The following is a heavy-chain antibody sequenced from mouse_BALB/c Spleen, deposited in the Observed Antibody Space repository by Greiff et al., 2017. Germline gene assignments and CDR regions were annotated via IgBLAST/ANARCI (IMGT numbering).Heavy chain of an antibody. CDR2: IRLKSDNYAT. V-gene: IGHV6-6*02. D-gene: IGHD1-1*01. Sequence: EVKLVESGGGLVKPGGSLKLSCAASGFTFSSYWMSWVRQSPEKGLEWVAEIRLKSDNYATHYAESVKGKFTISRDDSKSRLYLQMNSLRAEDTGIYYCTHYGSSYGWFAYWGQGTLVTVSA. J-gene: IGHJ3*01. CDR3: THYGSSYGWFAY. CDR1: GFTFSSYW.